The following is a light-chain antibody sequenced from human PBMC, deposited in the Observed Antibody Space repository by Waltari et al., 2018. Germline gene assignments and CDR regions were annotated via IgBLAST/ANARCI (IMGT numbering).Light chain of an antibody. CDR1: QSISSY. CDR2: AAS. V-gene: IGKV1-39*01. J-gene: IGKJ2*01. Sequence: DIQMTQSPSSLSASVGDRVTITCRASQSISSYLNWYQQKVGKAPKLLIYAASTLQSGVASTFSGSGSGTDFTLTISSLQPEDSATYYCQQSYSVPYTFGHGTKLEI. CDR3: QQSYSVPYT.